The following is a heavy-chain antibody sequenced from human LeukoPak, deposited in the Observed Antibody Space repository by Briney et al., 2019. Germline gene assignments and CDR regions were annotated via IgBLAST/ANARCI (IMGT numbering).Heavy chain of an antibody. Sequence: PSETLSLTCTVSGGSISSTYFYWGWIRQPPGKGLEWIGSINYSGRIYYNPSLKSRVTISVDTSKNQFSLRLSSVTAADTAVYYCARGSRYYYDSSGYYFDYWGQGTLVTVSS. J-gene: IGHJ4*02. CDR1: GGSISSTYFY. CDR2: INYSGRI. D-gene: IGHD3-22*01. V-gene: IGHV4-39*01. CDR3: ARGSRYYYDSSGYYFDY.